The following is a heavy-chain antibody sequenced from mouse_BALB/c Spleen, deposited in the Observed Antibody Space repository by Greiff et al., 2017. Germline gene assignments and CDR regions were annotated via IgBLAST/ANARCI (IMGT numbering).Heavy chain of an antibody. D-gene: IGHD2-1*01. J-gene: IGHJ3*01. CDR2: INPSTGYT. CDR1: GYTFTSYW. V-gene: IGHV1-7*01. Sequence: VQLVESGAELAKPGASVKMSCKASGYTFTSYWMHWVKQRPGQGLEWIGYINPSTGYTEYNQKFKDKATLTADKSSSTAYMQLSSLTSEDSAVYYCAREEVYYGNSFAYWGQGTLVTVSA. CDR3: AREEVYYGNSFAY.